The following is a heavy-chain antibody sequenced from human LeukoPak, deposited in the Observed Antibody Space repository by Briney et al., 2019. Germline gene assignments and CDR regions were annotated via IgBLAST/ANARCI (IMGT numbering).Heavy chain of an antibody. J-gene: IGHJ3*02. V-gene: IGHV4-34*01. CDR2: INHSGST. CDR3: ARQWFDAFDI. Sequence: PSETLSLTCAVYGGSFSGYYWSWIRQPPGKGLEWIGEINHSGSTNYNPSLKSRVTISVDTSKNQFSLKLSSVTAADTAVYYCARQWFDAFDIWGQGTMVTVSS. CDR1: GGSFSGYY. D-gene: IGHD3-10*01.